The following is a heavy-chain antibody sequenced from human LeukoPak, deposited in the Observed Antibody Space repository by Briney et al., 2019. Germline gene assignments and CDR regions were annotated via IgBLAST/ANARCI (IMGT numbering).Heavy chain of an antibody. CDR3: ARVHSGYGPDYIDH. CDR2: SSTSGFI. Sequence: PGGSLRLSCVASGLAFRNHWMSWVRQAPGKGLEWVSSSSTSGFISYADSVKGRFTISRDNAKSSLYLQMNSLRAEDTALYYCARVHSGYGPDYIDHWGQGTPVTVSS. CDR1: GLAFRNHW. J-gene: IGHJ4*02. V-gene: IGHV3-21*06. D-gene: IGHD5-12*01.